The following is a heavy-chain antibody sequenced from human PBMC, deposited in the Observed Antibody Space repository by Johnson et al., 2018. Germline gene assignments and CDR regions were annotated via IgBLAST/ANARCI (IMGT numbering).Heavy chain of an antibody. Sequence: QVQLVQSGGGAVQAGKSLRLSCAASASISSDYAMQWVRQAPGKGLEWLSVICCDGSNQYYADSVKGRFTISRDNSKNPLYLQMNSLRAEDTAVYYCARWGTYSGSLGNIFWGQGTMVTVSS. D-gene: IGHD1-26*01. J-gene: IGHJ3*01. CDR1: ASISSDYA. CDR2: ICCDGSNQ. CDR3: ARWGTYSGSLGNIF. V-gene: IGHV3-33*01.